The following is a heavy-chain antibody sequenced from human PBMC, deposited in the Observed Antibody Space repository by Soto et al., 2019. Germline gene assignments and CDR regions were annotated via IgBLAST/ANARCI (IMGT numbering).Heavy chain of an antibody. Sequence: GGSLRLSCAASGFTFSDYYMSWIRQSPERGLEWLAYISTSDTTKYYADSVKGRFAISRDNAENSLHLQMNSLRAEDTAVYFCARARFKYYNSSGYFDQWGQGTLVTVSS. D-gene: IGHD3-22*01. CDR2: ISTSDTTK. J-gene: IGHJ4*02. V-gene: IGHV3-11*01. CDR3: ARARFKYYNSSGYFDQ. CDR1: GFTFSDYY.